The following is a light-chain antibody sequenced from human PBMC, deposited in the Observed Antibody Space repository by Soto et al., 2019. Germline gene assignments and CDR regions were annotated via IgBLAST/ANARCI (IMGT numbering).Light chain of an antibody. CDR2: AAS. CDR1: QGISTY. V-gene: IGKV1-39*01. CDR3: QQYYSYPWT. J-gene: IGKJ1*01. Sequence: DIQMTQSPSSLSASVGDRVTITCRASQGISTYLNWYQQKPGKAPKLLIYAASTLQSGVPSRFSGSGSGTDFTLTISCLQSEDFATYYCQQYYSYPWTFGQGTKVDNK.